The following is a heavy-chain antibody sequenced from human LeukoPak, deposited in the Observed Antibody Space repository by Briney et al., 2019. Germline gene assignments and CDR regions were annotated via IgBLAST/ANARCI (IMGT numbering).Heavy chain of an antibody. CDR1: GFTFSSYA. CDR3: AKDGPWIYYCYYYGMDV. D-gene: IGHD2-2*03. CDR2: ISGSGGST. Sequence: GGSLRLSCAASGFTFSSYAMSWVRQAPGKGLEWVSAISGSGGSTYYADSVKGRFTISRDNSKNTLYLQMNSLRAEDTAVYYCAKDGPWIYYCYYYGMDVWGQGTTVTVSS. J-gene: IGHJ6*02. V-gene: IGHV3-23*01.